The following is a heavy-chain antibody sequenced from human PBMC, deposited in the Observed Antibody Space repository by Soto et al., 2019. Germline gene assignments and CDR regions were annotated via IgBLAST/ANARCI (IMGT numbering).Heavy chain of an antibody. J-gene: IGHJ4*02. CDR2: ISYDGSNK. CDR1: GFTFSSYG. V-gene: IGHV3-30*18. Sequence: VQLVESGGGVVQPGRSLRLSCAASGFTFSSYGMHWVRQAPGKGLEWVAVISYDGSNKYYADSVKGRFTISRDNSKNTLYLQMNSLRAEDTAVYYCAKDYGDYVSLFDYWGQGTLVTVSS. CDR3: AKDYGDYVSLFDY. D-gene: IGHD4-17*01.